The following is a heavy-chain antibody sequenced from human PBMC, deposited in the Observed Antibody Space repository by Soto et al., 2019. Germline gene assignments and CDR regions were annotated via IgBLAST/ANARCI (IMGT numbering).Heavy chain of an antibody. CDR3: AKAPTNYGSGSYSYY. Sequence: EVQLLESGGGLVQPGGSLRLSCAASGFTSSSYAMSWVRQAPGKGLEWVSAISGSGGSTYYADSVKGRFTISRYNSKNTLYLQMNSLRAEDTAVYYCAKAPTNYGSGSYSYYWGKGKLVTVSS. CDR1: GFTSSSYA. CDR2: ISGSGGST. V-gene: IGHV3-23*01. J-gene: IGHJ4*02. D-gene: IGHD3-10*01.